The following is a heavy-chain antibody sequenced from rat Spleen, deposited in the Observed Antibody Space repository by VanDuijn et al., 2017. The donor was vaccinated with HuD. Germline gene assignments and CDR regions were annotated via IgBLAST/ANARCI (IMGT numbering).Heavy chain of an antibody. D-gene: IGHD1-5*01. CDR2: ISYDGSIT. Sequence: EVQLVESDGGLVQPGRSLKLSCAASGFTFSDYYMAWVRQAPTKGLEWVATISYDGSITNYRDSVKGRFTISRDKAKSTLYLQMDSLRSEDTATYYCARHGGNRYNSLRVMDAWGQGASVTVSS. V-gene: IGHV5-29*01. J-gene: IGHJ4*01. CDR3: ARHGGNRYNSLRVMDA. CDR1: GFTFSDYY.